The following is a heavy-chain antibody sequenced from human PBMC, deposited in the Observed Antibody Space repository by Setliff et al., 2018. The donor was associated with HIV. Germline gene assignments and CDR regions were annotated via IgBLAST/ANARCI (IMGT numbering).Heavy chain of an antibody. CDR3: ARTSGDAYNYEGAFDV. CDR1: GYTFTSYG. Sequence: ASVKVSCKASGYTFTSYGISWVRQAHGQGLVWMGWISAYNGNTNYAQKLQGRVTIRTDESTSNAYMDLSSLKSEDTAIYYCARTSGDAYNYEGAFDVWGQGTLVTVSS. CDR2: ISAYNGNT. D-gene: IGHD5-12*01. J-gene: IGHJ3*01. V-gene: IGHV1-18*01.